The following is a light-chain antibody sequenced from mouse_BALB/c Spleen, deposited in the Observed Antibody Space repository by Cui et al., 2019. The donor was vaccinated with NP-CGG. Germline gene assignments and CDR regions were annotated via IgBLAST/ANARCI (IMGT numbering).Light chain of an antibody. J-gene: IGLJ1*01. CDR1: TGAVTTTNY. CDR3: ALWYSNHWV. Sequence: AVVTQESALTTSPGEKVTLPCRSSTGAVTTTNYANWIQEKPDHLFTGLIVGTNNRVPGVPARFSGSLIGDKTALTITGAQTEDDAIYFCALWYSNHWVFGGGTKLTVL. V-gene: IGLV1*01. CDR2: GTN.